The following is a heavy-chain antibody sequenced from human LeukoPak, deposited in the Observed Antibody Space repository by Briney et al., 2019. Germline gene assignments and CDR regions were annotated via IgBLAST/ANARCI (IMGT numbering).Heavy chain of an antibody. Sequence: SETLSLTCAVYGGSFSNSYWHWIRQPPGKGLEWVGEIIHSGATKYSSSLKRRVTISVDTSKKQFSLRLTSVTAADTAVYYCAGKAYSDWFDPWGQGTLVTVSS. D-gene: IGHD2-15*01. CDR1: GGSFSNSY. CDR3: AGKAYSDWFDP. V-gene: IGHV4-34*12. J-gene: IGHJ5*02. CDR2: IIHSGAT.